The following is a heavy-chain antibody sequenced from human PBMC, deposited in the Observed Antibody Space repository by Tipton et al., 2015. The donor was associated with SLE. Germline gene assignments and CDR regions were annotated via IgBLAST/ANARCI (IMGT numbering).Heavy chain of an antibody. D-gene: IGHD3-16*01. Sequence: SLRLSCAASGFTFSSYEMNWVRQAPGKGLEWVSYIRSSGSSIYYADSVKGRFTISRDNSKNTLYLQMNSLRAEDTAVYYCAGGTGAYFDHWGQGTLVTVSS. J-gene: IGHJ4*02. CDR3: AGGTGAYFDH. CDR2: IRSSGSSI. CDR1: GFTFSSYE. V-gene: IGHV3-48*03.